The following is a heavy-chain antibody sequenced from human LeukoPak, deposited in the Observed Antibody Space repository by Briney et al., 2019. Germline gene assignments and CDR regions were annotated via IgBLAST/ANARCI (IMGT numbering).Heavy chain of an antibody. CDR2: ISGSGGST. V-gene: IGHV3-23*01. CDR3: AKASVAGTPYYLDY. J-gene: IGHJ4*02. CDR1: GFTFSSYA. Sequence: GGSLRLSCAASGFTFSSYAMSWVRQAPGKGLEWVSAISGSGGSTYYADSVKGRFTISRDNSKNTLYMQMNSLRAEDTAVYYCAKASVAGTPYYLDYWGQGTLVTVSS. D-gene: IGHD6-19*01.